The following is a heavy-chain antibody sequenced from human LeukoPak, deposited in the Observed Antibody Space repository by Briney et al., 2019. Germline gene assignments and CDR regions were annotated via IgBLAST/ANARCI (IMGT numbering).Heavy chain of an antibody. J-gene: IGHJ4*02. D-gene: IGHD6-19*01. V-gene: IGHV3-74*01. CDR3: ATKQWLAPPPDS. Sequence: GGCLRLPCAASGFTFRKYWMLWVGQAPGKALDSVSRTNTDGPVPTYADSLKGRSPVTRDNADNTMFLQMISVRDEHAAVYFCATKQWLAPPPDSWGQGTPVSVSS. CDR2: TNTDGPVP. CDR1: GFTFRKYW.